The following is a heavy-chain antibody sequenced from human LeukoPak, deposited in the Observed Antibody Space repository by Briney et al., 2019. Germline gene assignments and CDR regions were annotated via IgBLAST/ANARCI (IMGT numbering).Heavy chain of an antibody. D-gene: IGHD3-9*01. CDR1: GFTFSSYA. CDR3: VKNYDILTGLLDY. Sequence: GGSLRLSCSASGFTFSSYAMHWVRQAPGKGLEYVSAISSNGGSTYYADSVKGRFTISRDNSKNTLYLQMSSLRAEDTAVYYCVKNYDILTGLLDYWSQGTLVTVSS. V-gene: IGHV3-64D*06. CDR2: ISSNGGST. J-gene: IGHJ4*02.